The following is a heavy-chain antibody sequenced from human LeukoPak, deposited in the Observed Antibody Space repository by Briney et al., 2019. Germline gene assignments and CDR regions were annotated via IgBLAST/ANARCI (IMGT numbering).Heavy chain of an antibody. CDR3: ARAPSLVVTASPWLGWFDP. Sequence: ASVKVSCKASGGTFSSYAISWVRQAPAQGLEWMGGIIPIFGTANYAQKFQGRVTITADESTSTAYMELSSLRSEDTAVYYCARAPSLVVTASPWLGWFDPWGQGTLVTVSS. D-gene: IGHD2-21*02. J-gene: IGHJ5*02. V-gene: IGHV1-69*13. CDR2: IIPIFGTA. CDR1: GGTFSSYA.